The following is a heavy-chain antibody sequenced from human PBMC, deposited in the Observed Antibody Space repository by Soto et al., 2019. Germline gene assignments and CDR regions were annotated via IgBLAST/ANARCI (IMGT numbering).Heavy chain of an antibody. Sequence: SSETLSLTCTVSGGSISSGGYYWSWIRQHPGKGLEWIGYIYYSGSTYYNPSLKSRVTISVDTSKNQFSLKLSSVTAADTAVYYCARDVGSGDGECYFDYWGQGTLVTVSS. CDR3: ARDVGSGDGECYFDY. D-gene: IGHD6-25*01. CDR2: IYYSGST. J-gene: IGHJ4*02. CDR1: GGSISSGGYY. V-gene: IGHV4-31*03.